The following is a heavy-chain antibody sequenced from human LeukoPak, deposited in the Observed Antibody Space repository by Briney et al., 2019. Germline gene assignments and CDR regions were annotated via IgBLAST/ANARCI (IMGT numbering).Heavy chain of an antibody. CDR2: IIPIFGTA. Sequence: RASVKVCCKASGGTFSSYAISWVRQAPGQGLERMGGIIPIFGTANYAQKFQGRVTITADESTSTAYMELSSLRSGDTAVYYCARAPDTAMDYFDYWGQGTLVTVSS. CDR3: ARAPDTAMDYFDY. V-gene: IGHV1-69*13. CDR1: GGTFSSYA. D-gene: IGHD5-18*01. J-gene: IGHJ4*02.